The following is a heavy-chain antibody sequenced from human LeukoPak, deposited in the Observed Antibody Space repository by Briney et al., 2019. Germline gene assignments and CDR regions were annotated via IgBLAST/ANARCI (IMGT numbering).Heavy chain of an antibody. V-gene: IGHV1-46*01. CDR1: GYTFTSYY. CDR2: INPSGGST. D-gene: IGHD6-13*01. Sequence: GASVKVSCKASGYTFTSYYMHWVRQAPGQGLEWMAIINPSGGSTRYAQKFQGRVTMTRDTSISTAYMELSRLRSDDTAVYYCARDRWGSSWFFDYWGQGTLVTVSS. J-gene: IGHJ4*02. CDR3: ARDRWGSSWFFDY.